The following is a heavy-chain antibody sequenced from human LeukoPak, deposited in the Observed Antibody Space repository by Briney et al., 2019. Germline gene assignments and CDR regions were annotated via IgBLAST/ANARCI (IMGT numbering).Heavy chain of an antibody. J-gene: IGHJ3*02. Sequence: GGSLRLSCAASGFTFSSYAMHWVRQAPGKGLEWVAVISYDGSDKYYADSVKGRFTISRDNSKNTLYLQMNSLRAEDTAVYYCAKIAVRVVKGAFDIWGQGTMVTVSS. D-gene: IGHD2-15*01. V-gene: IGHV3-30-3*02. CDR1: GFTFSSYA. CDR3: AKIAVRVVKGAFDI. CDR2: ISYDGSDK.